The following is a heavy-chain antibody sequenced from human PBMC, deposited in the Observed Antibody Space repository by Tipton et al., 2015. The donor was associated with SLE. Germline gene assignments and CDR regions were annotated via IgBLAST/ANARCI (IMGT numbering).Heavy chain of an antibody. D-gene: IGHD3-22*01. CDR2: VYPSGGS. Sequence: PGLVKPSGTLSLTCTVSGGSINAYYWTWIRQPPGKGLEYIGYVYPSGGSDYNPSLSGRVTISFDTFKNQFSLRLTSATAADTAVYYCARVGHGFDSSGYNSRYYYYMDVWGKGTTVTVSS. CDR3: ARVGHGFDSSGYNSRYYYYMDV. V-gene: IGHV4-59*01. J-gene: IGHJ6*03. CDR1: GGSINAYY.